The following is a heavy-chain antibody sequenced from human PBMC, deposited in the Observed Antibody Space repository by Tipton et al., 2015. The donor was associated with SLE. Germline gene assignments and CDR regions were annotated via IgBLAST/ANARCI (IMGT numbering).Heavy chain of an antibody. CDR1: GGSISSGGYY. V-gene: IGHV4-30-2*01. D-gene: IGHD5-18*01. Sequence: TLSLTCTVSGGSISSGGYYWSWIRQHPGKGLEWIGYIYHSGSNHNNPSLKSRVTISVDRSKNQFSLKLSSVTAADTAVYYCARLLPGYSHGWYYFDYWGQGTLVTVSS. J-gene: IGHJ4*02. CDR3: ARLLPGYSHGWYYFDY. CDR2: IYHSGSN.